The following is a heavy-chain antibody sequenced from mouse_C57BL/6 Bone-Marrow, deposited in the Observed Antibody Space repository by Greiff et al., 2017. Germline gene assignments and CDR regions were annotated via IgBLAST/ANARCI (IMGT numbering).Heavy chain of an antibody. V-gene: IGHV5-12*01. CDR2: ISTGGGST. Sequence: EVQLVESGGGLVQPGGSLKLSCAASGFTFSDYYMYWVRQTPEKRLEWVAYISTGGGSTYYPDTVKGRFTISRDNAKNTLYLQMSRLKSEDTAMYYCARHGVTTYYYAMDYWGQGTSVTVSS. CDR3: ARHGVTTYYYAMDY. J-gene: IGHJ4*01. CDR1: GFTFSDYY. D-gene: IGHD2-1*01.